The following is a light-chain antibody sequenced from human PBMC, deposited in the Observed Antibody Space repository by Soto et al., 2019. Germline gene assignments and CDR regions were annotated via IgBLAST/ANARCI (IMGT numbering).Light chain of an antibody. CDR2: GAS. CDR1: QSVSRN. Sequence: EIVLTQSPATLSVSPGERATLACRASQSVSRNLAWYQQKPVQAPRLLISGASTRPTGIPARFSGSGSGTEFTLAISSLQSEDFAVYYCQQYTNWPPYTFGKGTKLEIK. CDR3: QQYTNWPPYT. J-gene: IGKJ2*01. V-gene: IGKV3-15*01.